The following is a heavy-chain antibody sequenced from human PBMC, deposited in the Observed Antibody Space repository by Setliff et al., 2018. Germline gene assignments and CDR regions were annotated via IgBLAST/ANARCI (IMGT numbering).Heavy chain of an antibody. CDR1: GGSISSSSYY. CDR3: ARDVRVASSSWFKSAFDI. Sequence: SETLSLTCTVSGGSISSSSYYWGWIRQPPGKGLEWIGSIYYSGSTYYNPSLKSRVTISVDTSKDQFSLKLSSVTAADTAVYYCARDVRVASSSWFKSAFDIWGQGTMVTVSS. J-gene: IGHJ3*02. D-gene: IGHD6-13*01. CDR2: IYYSGST. V-gene: IGHV4-39*07.